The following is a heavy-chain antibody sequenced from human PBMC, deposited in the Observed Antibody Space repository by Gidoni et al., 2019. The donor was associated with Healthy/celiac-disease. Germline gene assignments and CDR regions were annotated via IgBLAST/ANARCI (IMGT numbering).Heavy chain of an antibody. CDR2: INHSGST. D-gene: IGHD3-3*01. CDR1: GGSFSGYY. Sequence: QVQLQQWGAGLLKPSETLSLTGAVYGGSFSGYYWSWRRQPPGKGLEWIGEINHSGSTHYNPSLKSRVTISVDTSKNQFSLKLSSVTAADTAVYYCARGTRLDYDFWSGYYTGRYYGMDVWGQGTTVTVSS. J-gene: IGHJ6*02. V-gene: IGHV4-34*01. CDR3: ARGTRLDYDFWSGYYTGRYYGMDV.